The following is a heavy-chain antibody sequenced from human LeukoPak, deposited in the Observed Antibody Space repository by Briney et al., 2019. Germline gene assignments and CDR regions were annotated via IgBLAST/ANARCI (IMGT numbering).Heavy chain of an antibody. CDR3: AGGYCSGGSCDVFDY. CDR2: ISAYNGNT. J-gene: IGHJ4*02. Sequence: GASVKVSCKASVYTFTSYGISWVRQAPGQGLEWMGWISAYNGNTNYAQKLQGRVTMTTDTSTSTAYMELRSLRSDDTAVYYCAGGYCSGGSCDVFDYWGQGTLVTVSS. D-gene: IGHD2-15*01. CDR1: VYTFTSYG. V-gene: IGHV1-18*01.